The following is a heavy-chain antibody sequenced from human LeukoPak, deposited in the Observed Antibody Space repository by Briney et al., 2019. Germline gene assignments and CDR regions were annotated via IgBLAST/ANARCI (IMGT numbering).Heavy chain of an antibody. J-gene: IGHJ3*02. V-gene: IGHV4-61*02. CDR1: GGSISSGSYY. CDR3: ARDGNDDAFDI. D-gene: IGHD4-23*01. Sequence: SQTLSLTCTVSGGSISSGSYYWSWIRQPAGKGLEWIGRIYTSGSTNYNPSLKSRVTISVDTSKNQFSLKLSSVTAADTAVYYCARDGNDDAFDIWGQGTMVTVSS. CDR2: IYTSGST.